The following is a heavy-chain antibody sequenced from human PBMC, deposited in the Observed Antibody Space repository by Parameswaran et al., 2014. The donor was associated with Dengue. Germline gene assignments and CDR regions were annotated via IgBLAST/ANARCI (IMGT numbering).Heavy chain of an antibody. CDR2: IKQDGSEK. CDR3: ARDKRGYSGYANYYYYYGMDV. CDR1: GFTFSSYW. V-gene: IGHV3-7*04. Sequence: GGSLRLSCAASGFTFSSYWMSWVRQAPGKGLEWVANIKQDGSEKYYVDSVKGRFTISRDNAKNSLYLQMNSLRAEDTAVYYCARDKRGYSGYANYYYYYGMDVWGQGTTVTVSS. D-gene: IGHD5-12*01. J-gene: IGHJ6*02.